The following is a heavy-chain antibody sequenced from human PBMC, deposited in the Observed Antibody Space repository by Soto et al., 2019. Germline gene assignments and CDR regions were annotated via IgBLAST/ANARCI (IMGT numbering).Heavy chain of an antibody. J-gene: IGHJ4*02. CDR3: ARAGDESSDGLYYFDS. Sequence: SETLSLTCTVSGGSTSSDTYWSWIRQPPGKGLEWIGHIYYSGNTDYNPSLKSRLAISIDTSKNQFSLKLSSVTAADTAVYFCARAGDESSDGLYYFDSWGQGSLVTVSS. CDR2: IYYSGNT. CDR1: GGSTSSDTY. D-gene: IGHD3-10*01. V-gene: IGHV4-30-4*01.